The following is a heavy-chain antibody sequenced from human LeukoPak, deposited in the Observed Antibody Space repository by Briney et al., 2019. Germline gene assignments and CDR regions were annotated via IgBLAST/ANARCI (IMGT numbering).Heavy chain of an antibody. J-gene: IGHJ4*02. Sequence: ASVKVSCKVSGYTLTELSMHWVRQAPGKGLEWMGGFDPEDGETIYAQKFQGRVTMTEDTSTDTAYMELSRLRSEDTAVYYCATGFRRGRWLQSPFDYWGQGTLVTVSS. D-gene: IGHD5-24*01. CDR2: FDPEDGET. V-gene: IGHV1-24*01. CDR1: GYTLTELS. CDR3: ATGFRRGRWLQSPFDY.